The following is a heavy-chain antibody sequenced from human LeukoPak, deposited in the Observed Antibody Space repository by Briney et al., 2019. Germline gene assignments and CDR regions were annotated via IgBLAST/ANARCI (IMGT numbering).Heavy chain of an antibody. CDR3: AKNINGDYGNYLYYFDY. V-gene: IGHV3-21*01. J-gene: IGHJ4*02. D-gene: IGHD4-17*01. CDR2: ISSSSSYI. CDR1: GFTFSSYS. Sequence: PGGSLRLSCAASGFTFSSYSMNWVRQAPGKGLEWVSSISSSSSYIYYADSVKGRFTISRDNAKNSLYLQMNSLRAEDTAVYYCAKNINGDYGNYLYYFDYWGQGTLVTVSS.